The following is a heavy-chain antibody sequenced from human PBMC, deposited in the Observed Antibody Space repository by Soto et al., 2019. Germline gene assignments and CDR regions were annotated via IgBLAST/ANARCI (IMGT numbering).Heavy chain of an antibody. CDR2: ISGSNK. Sequence: PGGSLRLPCAASGFTFSNYAMNWVRQAPGKGLEWVSAISGSNKYYADSVKGRFTISRDNSKNTLYLQMNSLRAEDTAVYYCAGTMIVVDWYFDLWGRGTLVTVSS. CDR1: GFTFSNYA. CDR3: AGTMIVVDWYFDL. D-gene: IGHD3-22*01. V-gene: IGHV3-23*01. J-gene: IGHJ2*01.